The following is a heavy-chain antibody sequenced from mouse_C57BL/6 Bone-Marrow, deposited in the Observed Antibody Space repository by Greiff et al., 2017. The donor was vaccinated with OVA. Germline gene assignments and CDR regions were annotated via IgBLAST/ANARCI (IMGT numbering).Heavy chain of an antibody. CDR2: IYPRSGNT. V-gene: IGHV1-81*01. CDR3: ARLNYYGSSHWYFDV. Sequence: QVQLQQSGAELARPGASVKLSCKASGYTFTSYGISWVKQRTGQGLEWIGEIYPRSGNTYYNEKFKGKATLTADKSSSTAYMELRSLTSEDSAVYFCARLNYYGSSHWYFDVWGTGTTVTVSS. J-gene: IGHJ1*03. D-gene: IGHD1-1*01. CDR1: GYTFTSYG.